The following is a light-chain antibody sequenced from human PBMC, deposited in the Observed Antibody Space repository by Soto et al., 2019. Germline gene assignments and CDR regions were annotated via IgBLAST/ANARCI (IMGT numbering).Light chain of an antibody. CDR3: QQYGSSTFT. Sequence: EIVWTPSPGTLSLSPGERATLSCRASQSVSSSYLAWSQKNPCQAPRILIYGASSRATGIPDRFSGSGSGTDFNLTISRLETEDLAVYECQQYGSSTFTFGQGTRLEIK. CDR2: GAS. J-gene: IGKJ5*01. CDR1: QSVSSSY. V-gene: IGKV3-20*01.